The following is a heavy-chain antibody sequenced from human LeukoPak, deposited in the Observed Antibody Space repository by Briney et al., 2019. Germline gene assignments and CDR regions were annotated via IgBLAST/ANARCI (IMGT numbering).Heavy chain of an antibody. J-gene: IGHJ4*02. V-gene: IGHV4-4*09. CDR3: ARRPYYYDSSGYYYVGYFDY. CDR1: GGSISSYY. Sequence: SETLSLTCTVSGGSISSYYWSWIRQPPGKGLEWIGYIYTSGSTNYNPSLKSRVTISVDTSKNQFSLKLSSVTAADTAVYYCARRPYYYDSSGYYYVGYFDYWGQGTLVTVSS. D-gene: IGHD3-22*01. CDR2: IYTSGST.